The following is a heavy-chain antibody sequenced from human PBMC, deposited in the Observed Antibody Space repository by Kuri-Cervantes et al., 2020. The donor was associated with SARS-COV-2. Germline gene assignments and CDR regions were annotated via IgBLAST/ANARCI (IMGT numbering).Heavy chain of an antibody. Sequence: LSLTCAASGFTFISYAMTWVRQAPGKGLEWVSVISGSGVITYYADPVKGRFTISRDKSKNTLFLQMNSLIAEDTAVYYCETAYYDYADYVPYHWGQGTLVTVSS. CDR1: GFTFISYA. V-gene: IGHV3-23*01. CDR3: ETAYYDYADYVPYH. D-gene: IGHD4-17*01. CDR2: ISGSGVIT. J-gene: IGHJ5*02.